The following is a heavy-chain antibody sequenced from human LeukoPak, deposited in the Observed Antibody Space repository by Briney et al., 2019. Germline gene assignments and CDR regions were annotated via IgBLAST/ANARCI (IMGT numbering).Heavy chain of an antibody. J-gene: IGHJ4*02. Sequence: GASVKVSCKASGGTFSSYAISWVRQAPGQGLEWMGRIIPILGIANYAQKFQGRVTITADKSTSTAYMELSSLRAEDTAVYYCAKITVTNGWWDYWGQGTLVTVSS. CDR3: AKITVTNGWWDY. V-gene: IGHV1-69*04. CDR2: IIPILGIA. CDR1: GGTFSSYA. D-gene: IGHD4-17*01.